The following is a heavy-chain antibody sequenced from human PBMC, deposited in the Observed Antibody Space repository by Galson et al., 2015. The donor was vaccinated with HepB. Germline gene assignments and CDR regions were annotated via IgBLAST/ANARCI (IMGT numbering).Heavy chain of an antibody. D-gene: IGHD6-19*01. J-gene: IGHJ6*02. V-gene: IGHV3-11*06. CDR1: GFTFSDYY. CDR2: ISSSSSYT. CDR3: ASGSSGWYPGAMGGMDV. Sequence: SLRLSCAASGFTFSDYYMSWIRQAPGKGLEWVSYISSSSSYTNYADSVKGRFTISRDNAKNSLYLQMNSLRAEDTAVYYCASGSSGWYPGAMGGMDVWGQGTTVTVSS.